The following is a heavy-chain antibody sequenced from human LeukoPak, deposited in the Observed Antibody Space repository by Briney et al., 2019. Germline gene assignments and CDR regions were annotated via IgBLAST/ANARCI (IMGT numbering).Heavy chain of an antibody. CDR2: ISAYNGNT. CDR1: GYTFTSYD. Sequence: ASVKVSCKASGYTFTSYDINWVRQAPGQGLEWMGWISAYNGNTNYAQKLQGRVTMTTDTSTSTAYMELRSLRSDDTAVYYCASVTVWGSYRGNYYMDVWGKGTTVTVSS. CDR3: ASVTVWGSYRGNYYMDV. D-gene: IGHD3-16*02. V-gene: IGHV1-18*01. J-gene: IGHJ6*03.